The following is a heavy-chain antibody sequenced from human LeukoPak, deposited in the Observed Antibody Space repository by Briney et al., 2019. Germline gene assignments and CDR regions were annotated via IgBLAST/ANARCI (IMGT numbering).Heavy chain of an antibody. CDR3: ARILNYYGSGSPYWFDP. CDR1: GGSISSYY. V-gene: IGHV4-59*01. J-gene: IGHJ5*02. D-gene: IGHD3-10*01. Sequence: SETLSLTCTVSGGSISSYYWSWIRQPPGKGLEWIGYIYYSGSTNYNPSLKSRVTISVDTSKNQFSLKLSSVTAADTAAYYCARILNYYGSGSPYWFDPWGQRTLVTVSS. CDR2: IYYSGST.